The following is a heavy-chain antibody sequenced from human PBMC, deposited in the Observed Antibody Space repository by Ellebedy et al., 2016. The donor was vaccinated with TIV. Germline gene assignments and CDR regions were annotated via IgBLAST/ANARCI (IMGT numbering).Heavy chain of an antibody. CDR2: IYYSGST. V-gene: IGHV4-59*01. CDR3: ARGSPIGDY. CDR1: GGSISSYY. D-gene: IGHD2-21*01. J-gene: IGHJ4*02. Sequence: SETLSLXCTVSGGSISSYYWSWIRQPPGKGLEWIGYIYYSGSTDYNPSLKSRVTISVDTSKNQFSLKLRSVTAADTAVYYCARGSPIGDYWGQGTLVTVSS.